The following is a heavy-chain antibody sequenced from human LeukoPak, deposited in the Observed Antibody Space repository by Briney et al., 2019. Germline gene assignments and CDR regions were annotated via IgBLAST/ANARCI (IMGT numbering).Heavy chain of an antibody. D-gene: IGHD2-8*02. CDR1: GFTFSNYW. CDR2: INPDGGST. V-gene: IGHV3-74*01. CDR3: ARSAYLVNTGFYYDY. J-gene: IGHJ4*02. Sequence: PGGSLRLSCVASGFTFSNYWMHWVRQVPGEGLVWVSRINPDGGSTNYADSVKGRFTISRDNAKNTLDLQMNSLRAEDTAVYYCARSAYLVNTGFYYDYWGQGTLVTVSS.